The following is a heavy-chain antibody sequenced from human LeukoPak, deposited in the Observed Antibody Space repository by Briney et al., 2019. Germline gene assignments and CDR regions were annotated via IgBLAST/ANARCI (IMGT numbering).Heavy chain of an antibody. CDR2: INPNSGGT. CDR3: ARVEVLLSAFGI. CDR1: GYTFTGYY. V-gene: IGHV1-2*02. Sequence: ASVKVSCKASGYTFTGYYMHWVRQAPGQGLEWMGWINPNSGGTNYAQKFLGRVTMTRDTSISTAYMELSRLRSDDTAVYYCARVEVLLSAFGIWGQGTMVTVSS. D-gene: IGHD1-1*01. J-gene: IGHJ3*02.